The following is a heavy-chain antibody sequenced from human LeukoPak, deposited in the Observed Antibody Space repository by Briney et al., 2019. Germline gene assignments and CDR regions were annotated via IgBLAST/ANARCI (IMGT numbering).Heavy chain of an antibody. CDR1: GYTFIAYY. V-gene: IGHV1-3*04. Sequence: ASVKVSCKTSGYTFIAYYMHWVRQAPGQRLEWMGWISTVNGKTKYSQKFQGRVTFTRDTSADTAYMELSSLSSEDTAVYYCARDRGYSYYYDTSGYFDFWGQGTLVTVSS. CDR3: ARDRGYSYYYDTSGYFDF. D-gene: IGHD3-22*01. J-gene: IGHJ4*02. CDR2: ISTVNGKT.